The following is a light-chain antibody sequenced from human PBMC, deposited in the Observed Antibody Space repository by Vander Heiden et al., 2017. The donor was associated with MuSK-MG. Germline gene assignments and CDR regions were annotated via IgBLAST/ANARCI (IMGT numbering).Light chain of an antibody. CDR3: SADTSSSTIV. J-gene: IGLJ1*01. Sequence: QSALTQPASVSGSPGQSITISCTGTSSDVDGDNYVSWYQQPPGKAHKLMIYDVRKRPSGVANRFSGSKSGNTATLTISGRQDEDEADYYCSADTSSSTIVFGTGTKVTVL. V-gene: IGLV2-14*01. CDR1: SSDVDGDNY. CDR2: DVR.